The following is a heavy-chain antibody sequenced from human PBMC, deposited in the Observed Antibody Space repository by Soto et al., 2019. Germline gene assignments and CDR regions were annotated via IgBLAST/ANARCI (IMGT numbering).Heavy chain of an antibody. CDR2: IKSKTDGGTT. V-gene: IGHV3-15*01. J-gene: IGHJ6*02. Sequence: PGGSLRLSCAASGFTFSNAWMSWVRQSPGKGLEWVGRIKSKTDGGTTDYAAPVKGRFTISRDDSKSTLYLQMNSLKTEDTAVYYCTTDLGEATVTWNYYYGMDVWGQGTTVTVSS. CDR3: TTDLGEATVTWNYYYGMDV. D-gene: IGHD4-4*01. CDR1: GFTFSNAW.